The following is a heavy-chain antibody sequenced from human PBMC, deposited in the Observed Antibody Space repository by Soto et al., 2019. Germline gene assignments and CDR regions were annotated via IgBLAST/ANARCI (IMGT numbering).Heavy chain of an antibody. J-gene: IGHJ4*02. CDR2: ISNDGNFE. D-gene: IGHD3-10*01. CDR3: AEVGGLLASGSCRTHPIDF. CDR1: GFSFISYS. Sequence: QVQLVESGGGVVQPGRSLRLSWVASGFSFISYSMHWVRQAPGKGLEWVAVISNDGNFEYYADSVKGRFTISRDNSKDTLFLQLNSLRAEDTAIYYGAEVGGLLASGSCRTHPIDFWGQGTLVTVSS. V-gene: IGHV3-30*18.